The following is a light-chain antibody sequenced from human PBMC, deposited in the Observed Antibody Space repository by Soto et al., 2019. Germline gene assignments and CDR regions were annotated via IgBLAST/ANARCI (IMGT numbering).Light chain of an antibody. CDR1: QSVSSSY. Sequence: EIVLKHSPGTLSLSPGERATLSCRASQSVSSSYLAWYQQKPGQAPRLLIYGASSRATGIPDRFSGSGSGTDFTLTISRLEPEDFAVYYCQQYGSSSITFGQGTRLEIK. CDR2: GAS. J-gene: IGKJ5*01. CDR3: QQYGSSSIT. V-gene: IGKV3-20*01.